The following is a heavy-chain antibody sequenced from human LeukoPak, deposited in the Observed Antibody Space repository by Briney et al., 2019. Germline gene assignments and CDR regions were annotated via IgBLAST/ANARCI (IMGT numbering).Heavy chain of an antibody. CDR2: IYSGGST. CDR3: ARGAHSSGYTLGAFDI. Sequence: GGSLRLSCAASGFTFTKYAMSWVRQAPGKGLEWVSVIYSGGSTYYADSVKGRFTISRDNSKNTLYPQMNSLRAEDTAVYYCARGAHSSGYTLGAFDIWGQGTMVTVSS. V-gene: IGHV3-66*01. CDR1: GFTFTKYA. D-gene: IGHD3-22*01. J-gene: IGHJ3*02.